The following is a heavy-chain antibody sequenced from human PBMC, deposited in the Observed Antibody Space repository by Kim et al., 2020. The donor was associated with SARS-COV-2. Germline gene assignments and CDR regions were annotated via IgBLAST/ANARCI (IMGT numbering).Heavy chain of an antibody. V-gene: IGHV4-30-4*01. J-gene: IGHJ2*01. CDR3: ARALEQRLANPPRYFDL. D-gene: IGHD6-25*01. CDR2: IYYSGST. Sequence: SETLSLTCTVSGGSISSGDYYWSWIRQPPGKGLEWIGYIYYSGSTYYNPSLKSRVTISVDTSKNQFSLKLSSVTAADTAVYYCARALEQRLANPPRYFDLWGRGTLVTVSS. CDR1: GGSISSGDYY.